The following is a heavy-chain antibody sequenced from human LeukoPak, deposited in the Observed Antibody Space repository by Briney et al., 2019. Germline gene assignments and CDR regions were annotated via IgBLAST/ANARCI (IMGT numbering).Heavy chain of an antibody. CDR2: VSGSGGNT. J-gene: IGHJ6*02. CDR3: ARDRCGDICFYGLDV. CDR1: GFTFNTYA. Sequence: GGSLRLSCAASGFTFNTYAMSWVRQAPGKGLEWVSGVSGSGGNTYYADSVKGRFTISRDNSKNTLFLEMNSLRAEDTAVYYCARDRCGDICFYGLDVWGQGTAVSVSS. V-gene: IGHV3-23*01. D-gene: IGHD2-21*01.